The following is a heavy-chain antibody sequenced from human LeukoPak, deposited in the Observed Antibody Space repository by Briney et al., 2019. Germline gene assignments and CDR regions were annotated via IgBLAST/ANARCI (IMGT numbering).Heavy chain of an antibody. CDR3: AREVVVVPAARSFDY. D-gene: IGHD2-2*01. V-gene: IGHV3-48*01. Sequence: GGSLRLSCAASGFTFSSYSMNWVRHAPGKGLEWVSYISSSSSTIYYADSVKGRFTISRDNAKNSLYLQTNSLRAEDTAVYYCAREVVVVPAARSFDYWGQGTLVTISA. J-gene: IGHJ4*02. CDR2: ISSSSSTI. CDR1: GFTFSSYS.